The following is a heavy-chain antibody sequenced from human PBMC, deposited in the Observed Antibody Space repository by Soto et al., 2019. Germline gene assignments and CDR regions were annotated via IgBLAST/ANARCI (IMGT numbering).Heavy chain of an antibody. J-gene: IGHJ3*02. Sequence: EVQLVASGGGLVQPGRSLRLSCAASGFSFDDYAMHWVRQTPGKGLEWVSGITWNTGSVGYADFVEGRFTISRDNAKSSLYLQMNGLRAEDTALYYCAKDTSGTYHYAFDIWGQGTMVTVSS. CDR3: AKDTSGTYHYAFDI. D-gene: IGHD1-26*01. V-gene: IGHV3-9*01. CDR1: GFSFDDYA. CDR2: ITWNTGSV.